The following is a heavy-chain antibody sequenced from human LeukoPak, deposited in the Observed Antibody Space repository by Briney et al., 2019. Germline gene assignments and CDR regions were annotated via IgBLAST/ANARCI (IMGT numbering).Heavy chain of an antibody. J-gene: IGHJ6*03. V-gene: IGHV3-23*01. CDR3: ARSEAGYHYYIGV. D-gene: IGHD1-14*01. CDR1: GFTFSNYA. CDR2: INGEMNFK. Sequence: GGSLRLSCAASGFTFSNYAMIWVRQAPGKGLECVSTINGEMNFKYYADSVKGRFTISRDNSQNTLYLHMSSVRPEDTATYYCARSEAGYHYYIGVWGEGTTVTVSS.